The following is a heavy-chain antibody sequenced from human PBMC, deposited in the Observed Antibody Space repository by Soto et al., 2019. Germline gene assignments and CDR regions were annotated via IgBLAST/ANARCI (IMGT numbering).Heavy chain of an antibody. CDR2: TSYDGNNK. V-gene: IGHV3-30*19. D-gene: IGHD3-16*01. CDR1: GLRFKSFV. J-gene: IGHJ4*02. Sequence: QVQLVESWGGVVQPGASLTLSCAASGLRFKSFVMHWVRQAPGKGLEWVAFTSYDGNNKDYGDSVKGRFTVSRDNSQNTLHLQMYFLRREDTALYYCARWGTTGGFDLWGQGTLVPASS. CDR3: ARWGTTGGFDL.